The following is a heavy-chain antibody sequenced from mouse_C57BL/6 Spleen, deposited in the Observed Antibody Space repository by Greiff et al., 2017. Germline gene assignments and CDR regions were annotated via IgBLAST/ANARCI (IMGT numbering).Heavy chain of an antibody. D-gene: IGHD3-1*01. CDR3: ARRGLRGYFDV. J-gene: IGHJ1*03. V-gene: IGHV1-54*01. CDR2: INPGSGGT. Sequence: VQLKESGAELVRPGTSVKVSCKASGYAFTNYLIEWVKQRPGQGLEWIGVINPGSGGTNYNEKFKGKATLTADKSSSTAYMQLSSLTSEDSAVYFCARRGLRGYFDVWGTGTTVTVSS. CDR1: GYAFTNYL.